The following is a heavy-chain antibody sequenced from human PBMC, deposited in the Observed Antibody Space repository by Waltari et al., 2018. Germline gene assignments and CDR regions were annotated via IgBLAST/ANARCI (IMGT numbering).Heavy chain of an antibody. Sequence: EVHLVESGGAVVQPGGSLRLSCEASGFIFDDFTMHWVRQPPGKGLVWVCLISWEVDLTDYGDSVKGRFTISRDNSKDSLYLQMNSLRSEDTALYYCVKDIGGSDSWGQGTPVTVSS. CDR1: GFIFDDFT. J-gene: IGHJ4*02. CDR2: ISWEVDLT. CDR3: VKDIGGSDS. V-gene: IGHV3-43*01.